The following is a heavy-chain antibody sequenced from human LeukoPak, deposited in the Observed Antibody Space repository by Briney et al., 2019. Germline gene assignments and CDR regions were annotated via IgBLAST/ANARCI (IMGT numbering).Heavy chain of an antibody. V-gene: IGHV4-61*08. CDR2: IYYSGST. Sequence: SQTLSLTCTVSGGSISSGGYYWSWIRQPPGKGLEWIGYIYYSGSTNYNPSLKSRVTISVDTSKNQFSLKLSSVTAADTAVYYCARRRVLPVAFDIWGQGTMVTVSS. CDR3: ARRRVLPVAFDI. CDR1: GGSISSGGYY. D-gene: IGHD3-10*01. J-gene: IGHJ3*02.